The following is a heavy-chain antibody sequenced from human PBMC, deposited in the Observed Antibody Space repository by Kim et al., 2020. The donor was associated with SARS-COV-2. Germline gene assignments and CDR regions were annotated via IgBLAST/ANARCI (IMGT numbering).Heavy chain of an antibody. Sequence: THSHPSVEGRVTISVDTSKNQFSLKLSSVTAADTAVYYCARHEYSSPYDYWGQGTLVTVSS. J-gene: IGHJ4*02. V-gene: IGHV4-39*01. CDR2: T. CDR3: ARHEYSSPYDY. D-gene: IGHD6-6*01.